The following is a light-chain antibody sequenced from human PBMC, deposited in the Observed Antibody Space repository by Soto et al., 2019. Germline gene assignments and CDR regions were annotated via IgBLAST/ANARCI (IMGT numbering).Light chain of an antibody. Sequence: DIEMTQSPSSLAASLADRVIITCRASQDISSWLAWYQQKPGKAPKLLVSAASTLQSGVPARFSGSGSGTEFTLTISNLQPEDVATYFCLRSNSFPRVFGQGTKVDIK. CDR3: LRSNSFPRV. CDR1: QDISSW. V-gene: IGKV1-12*01. CDR2: AAS. J-gene: IGKJ1*01.